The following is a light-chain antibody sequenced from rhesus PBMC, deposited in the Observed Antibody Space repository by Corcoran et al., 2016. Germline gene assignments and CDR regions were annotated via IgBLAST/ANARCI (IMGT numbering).Light chain of an antibody. CDR3: QHYYSTPRT. Sequence: DIQMTQSPSSLSASVGDRVTITCRASQGITNDLAWYKQKPGETPKLLIYEASSLQSGIPFRFSGSGSGTDFTLTISSLQPEDFATYYCQHYYSTPRTFGQGTKVEIK. CDR1: QGITND. CDR2: EAS. J-gene: IGKJ1*01. V-gene: IGKV1-25*01.